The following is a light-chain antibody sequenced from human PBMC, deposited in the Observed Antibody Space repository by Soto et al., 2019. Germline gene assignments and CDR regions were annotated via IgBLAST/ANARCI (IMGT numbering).Light chain of an antibody. CDR3: SSYTSSSTLYV. J-gene: IGLJ1*01. CDR1: SSDVGGYNY. CDR2: DVS. V-gene: IGLV2-14*01. Sequence: QLVLTQPASVSGSPGQSITISCIGTSSDVGGYNYVSWYQQHPGKAPKLMIYDVSNRPSGVSNRFSGSKSGNTASLTISGLHAEDEAAYYCSSYTSSSTLYVFGTGTKLTVL.